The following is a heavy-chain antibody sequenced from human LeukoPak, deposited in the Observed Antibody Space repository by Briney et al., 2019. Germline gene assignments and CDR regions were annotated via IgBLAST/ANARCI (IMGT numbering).Heavy chain of an antibody. Sequence: GGSLRLSCAASGFTFSDYYMRWIRQAPGKGLEGVSYISSSGSTIYYADSVKGRFTISRDNAKNSLYLQMNSLRAEDTAVYYCARDSRSYYDFWSGLNWFDPWGQGTLVTVSS. J-gene: IGHJ5*02. D-gene: IGHD3-3*01. CDR3: ARDSRSYYDFWSGLNWFDP. V-gene: IGHV3-11*01. CDR2: ISSSGSTI. CDR1: GFTFSDYY.